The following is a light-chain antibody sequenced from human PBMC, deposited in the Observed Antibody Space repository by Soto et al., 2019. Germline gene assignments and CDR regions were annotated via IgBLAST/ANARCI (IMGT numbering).Light chain of an antibody. V-gene: IGKV1-33*01. J-gene: IGKJ1*01. CDR2: DAS. Sequence: DIQMTQSPSSLPASVGDRVTITCQASQDISNYLNWYQQKPGKAPKLLIYDASNLETGVPSRFSGSGSGTDFTFTISSLQPEDIATYYCQQYDNLLTWTFGQGTKVEIK. CDR3: QQYDNLLTWT. CDR1: QDISNY.